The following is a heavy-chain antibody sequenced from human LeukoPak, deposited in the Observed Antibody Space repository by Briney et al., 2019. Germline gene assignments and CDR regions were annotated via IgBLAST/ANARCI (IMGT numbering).Heavy chain of an antibody. D-gene: IGHD5-18*01. J-gene: IGHJ4*02. CDR3: AIPLDTAMGGGGFDY. V-gene: IGHV3-30*04. Sequence: DWVAVISYDESNKYYADSVKGRFTISRDNSKNTLYLQMNSLRAEDTAVYYCAIPLDTAMGGGGFDYWGQGTLVTASS. CDR2: ISYDESNK.